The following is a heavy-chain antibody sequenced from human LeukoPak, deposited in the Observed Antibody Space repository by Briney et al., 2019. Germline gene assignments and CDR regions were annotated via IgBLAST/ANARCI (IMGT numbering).Heavy chain of an antibody. V-gene: IGHV4-38-2*02. J-gene: IGHJ4*02. CDR3: TRGVALTGHGIIDS. Sequence: SETLSLTCTVSGYSVTSGYFCCWRRQPPGKGLEWIATIYHNGITHYNPSLKSRVTISVDTSKNQFSLKMSSVTAADTAVYYCTRGVALTGHGIIDSWGQGTLVTVSS. CDR2: IYHNGIT. D-gene: IGHD3-9*01. CDR1: GYSVTSGYF.